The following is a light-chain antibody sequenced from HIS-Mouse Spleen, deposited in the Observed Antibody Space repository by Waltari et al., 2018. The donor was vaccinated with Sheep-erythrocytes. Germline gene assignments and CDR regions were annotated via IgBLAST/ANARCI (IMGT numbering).Light chain of an antibody. CDR3: CSYAGSSTPWV. J-gene: IGLJ3*02. V-gene: IGLV2-23*01. CDR1: SRDVGSYNL. Sequence: QSALTQPASVSGSPGQAHTISCTGTSRDVGSYNLVSWYQQHPGKAPKLMIYEGSKRPSGVSNRFSGSKSGNTASLTISGLQAEDEADYYCCSYAGSSTPWVFGGGTKLTVL. CDR2: EGS.